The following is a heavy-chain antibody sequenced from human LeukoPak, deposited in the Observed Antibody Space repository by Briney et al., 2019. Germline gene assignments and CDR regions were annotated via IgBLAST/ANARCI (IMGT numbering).Heavy chain of an antibody. J-gene: IGHJ3*02. CDR1: GFTFSSYA. CDR2: ISGSGGST. Sequence: GGSLRLSCAASGFTFSSYAMSWVRQAPGKGLEWASAISGSGGSTYYADSVKGRFTISRDNSKNTLYLQMNSLRAEDTAVYYCAKDQYGSGSYYDAFDIWGQGTMVTVSS. CDR3: AKDQYGSGSYYDAFDI. V-gene: IGHV3-23*01. D-gene: IGHD3-10*01.